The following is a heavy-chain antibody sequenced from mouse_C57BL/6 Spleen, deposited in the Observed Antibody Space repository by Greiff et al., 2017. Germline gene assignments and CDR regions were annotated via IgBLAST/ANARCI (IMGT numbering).Heavy chain of an antibody. V-gene: IGHV1-59*01. CDR2: IDPSDSYT. CDR3: VSSPFDY. Sequence: VQLQQPGAELVRPGTSVKLSCKASGYTFTSYWMHWVKQRPGQGLEWIGVIDPSDSYTNYNQQFKGKATLTVDKSSSTAYMQLSSLTSEDSAVYYCVSSPFDYWGQGTTLTVSS. J-gene: IGHJ2*01. CDR1: GYTFTSYW. D-gene: IGHD1-1*01.